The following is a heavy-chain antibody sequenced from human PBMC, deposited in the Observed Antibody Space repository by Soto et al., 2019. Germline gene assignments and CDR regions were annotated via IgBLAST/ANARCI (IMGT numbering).Heavy chain of an antibody. CDR2: ISYDGSNK. CDR3: AKDRYSGYEAPDY. J-gene: IGHJ4*02. D-gene: IGHD5-12*01. Sequence: QVQLVESGGGVVQPGRSLRLSCAASGFTFSSYGMHWVRQAPGNGLEWVAVISYDGSNKYYADSVKGRFTISRDNSKNTLYLQLNRLRAEDTAVYYCAKDRYSGYEAPDYWGQGTLVTVSS. CDR1: GFTFSSYG. V-gene: IGHV3-30*18.